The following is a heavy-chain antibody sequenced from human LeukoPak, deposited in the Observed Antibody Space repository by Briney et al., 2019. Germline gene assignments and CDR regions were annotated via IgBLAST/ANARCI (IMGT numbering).Heavy chain of an antibody. V-gene: IGHV3-53*01. D-gene: IGHD3-10*01. Sequence: GGSLRLSCAGSGFNFSSYSMSWVRQAPGKGLEWVSVIYSGGSTYYADSVKGRFTISRDNSKNTLYLQMNSLRAEDTAVYYCARARHYYGSGSYYEPLYYFDYWGQGTLVTVSS. CDR1: GFNFSSYS. CDR3: ARARHYYGSGSYYEPLYYFDY. CDR2: IYSGGST. J-gene: IGHJ4*02.